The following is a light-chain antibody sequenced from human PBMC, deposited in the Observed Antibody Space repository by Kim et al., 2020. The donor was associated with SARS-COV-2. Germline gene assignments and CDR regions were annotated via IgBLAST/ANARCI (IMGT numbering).Light chain of an antibody. CDR3: QAWDSNIVV. Sequence: SYELTQPPSVSVSPGQTASITCSGDKLGDKYACWYQHKPGQSPVLVVFQDNKRPSGIPERFSGPNSGNTATLTISGTQAMDEADYYRQAWDSNIVVFGGG. J-gene: IGLJ2*01. CDR2: QDN. V-gene: IGLV3-1*01. CDR1: KLGDKY.